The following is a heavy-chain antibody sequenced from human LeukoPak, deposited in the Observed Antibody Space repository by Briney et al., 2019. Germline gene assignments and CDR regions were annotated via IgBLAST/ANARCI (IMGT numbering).Heavy chain of an antibody. CDR3: ARRAGAYSHPYDY. D-gene: IGHD4/OR15-4a*01. Sequence: GGSLRLSCAASGFTFSSYGMSWVRQAPGKGLEWVSFIYSDNTHYSDSVKGRFTISRDNSKNTLYLQMNSLRAEDTAVYYCARRAGAYSHPYDYWGQGALVTVSS. V-gene: IGHV3-53*01. CDR2: IYSDNT. J-gene: IGHJ4*02. CDR1: GFTFSSYG.